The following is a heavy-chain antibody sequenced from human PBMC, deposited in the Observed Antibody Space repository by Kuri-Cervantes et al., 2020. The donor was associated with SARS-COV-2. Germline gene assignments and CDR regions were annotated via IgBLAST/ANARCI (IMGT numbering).Heavy chain of an antibody. J-gene: IGHJ5*02. D-gene: IGHD3-3*01. CDR2: INHSGST. CDR3: ARHSDYSSTLLRFLDPQWGFDP. CDR1: GGSFSGYY. V-gene: IGHV4-34*01. Sequence: GSLRLSCAVYGGSFSGYYWSWIRQPPGKGLEWIGEINHSGSTNYNPSLKSRVTISVDTSKNQFSLKLSSVTAADTAVYYCARHSDYSSTLLRFLDPQWGFDPWGQGTLVTVS.